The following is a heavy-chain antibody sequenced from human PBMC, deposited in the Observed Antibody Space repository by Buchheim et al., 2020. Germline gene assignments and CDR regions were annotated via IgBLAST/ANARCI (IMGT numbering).Heavy chain of an antibody. J-gene: IGHJ5*02. CDR1: GFTFSKYA. CDR3: ARARGWSEGWLGP. Sequence: QVQLVESGGGVVQPGKSLRLSCAASGFTFSKYAMHWVRQAPGKGLEWVAVMSYDGSSKYEADSVRGRFTLSRDNSQNTVYLQMNSLRPEDTAVYYCARARGWSEGWLGPWGQGAL. V-gene: IGHV3-30*04. CDR2: MSYDGSSK. D-gene: IGHD3-3*01.